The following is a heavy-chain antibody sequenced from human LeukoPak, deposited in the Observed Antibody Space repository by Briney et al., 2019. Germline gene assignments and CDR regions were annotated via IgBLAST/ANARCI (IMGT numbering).Heavy chain of an antibody. V-gene: IGHV3-9*01. J-gene: IGHJ4*02. Sequence: GGSLRLSCAASGFTFDDYAMHWVRQAPGKGLGWVSGISWNSGSIGYADSVKGRFTISRDNAKNSLYLQMNSLRAEDTALYYCAKDSGTVVTHFDYWGQGTLVTVSS. CDR3: AKDSGTVVTHFDY. CDR2: ISWNSGSI. CDR1: GFTFDDYA. D-gene: IGHD4-23*01.